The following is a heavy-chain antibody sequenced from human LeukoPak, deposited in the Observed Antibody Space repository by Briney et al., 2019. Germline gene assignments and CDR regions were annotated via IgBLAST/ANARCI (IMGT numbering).Heavy chain of an antibody. CDR1: GGSISSSSYY. J-gene: IGHJ3*02. CDR3: ARLSTATPHAFDI. D-gene: IGHD4-17*01. V-gene: IGHV4-39*01. Sequence: ETLSLTCTVSGGSISSSSYYWGWIRQPPGKGLEWIGSTYYSGSTYYNPSLKSRVTISVDTSKNQFSLKLSSVTAADTAVYYCARLSTATPHAFDIWGQGTMVTVSS. CDR2: TYYSGST.